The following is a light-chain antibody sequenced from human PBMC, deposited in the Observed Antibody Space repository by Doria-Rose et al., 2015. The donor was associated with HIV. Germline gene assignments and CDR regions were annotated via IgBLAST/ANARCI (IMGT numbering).Light chain of an antibody. J-gene: IGKJ1*01. V-gene: IGKV3-20*01. Sequence: EIVLTQSPGTLSLSPGERATLSCRASQSFSSTYLAWYQQKPGQARSLLIYDGSTRATGIPDRCSASGSGTDFTLTINRLEPEDFALYYCHQYGTSWTFGQGTKVEI. CDR3: HQYGTSWT. CDR1: QSFSSTY. CDR2: DGS.